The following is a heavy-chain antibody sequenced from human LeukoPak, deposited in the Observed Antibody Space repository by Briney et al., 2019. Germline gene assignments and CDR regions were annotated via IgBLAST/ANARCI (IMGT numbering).Heavy chain of an antibody. Sequence: SVKVSCKASGGTFSSYAISWVRQAPGQGLEWMGRIIPILGIANYAQKFQGRVTITADKSTSTAHMELSSLRSEDTAVYYCAARIAAAGISLDYWGQGTLVTVSS. CDR3: AARIAAAGISLDY. CDR1: GGTFSSYA. CDR2: IIPILGIA. D-gene: IGHD6-13*01. V-gene: IGHV1-69*04. J-gene: IGHJ4*02.